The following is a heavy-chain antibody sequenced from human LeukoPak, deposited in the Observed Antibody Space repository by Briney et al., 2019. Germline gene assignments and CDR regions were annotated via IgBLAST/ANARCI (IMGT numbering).Heavy chain of an antibody. CDR2: IKSKTDGGTT. CDR3: TTSTMVWGVNPGY. CDR1: GFXFSNAW. D-gene: IGHD3-10*01. V-gene: IGHV3-15*01. Sequence: GGSLRLSCAASGFXFSNAWISWVRQAPGKGREWVGCIKSKTDGGTTEYPPPVKGRFTISRDDEKNTLYLQMNSLNTEDTVVYYCTTSTMVWGVNPGYWGQGTLVTVSS. J-gene: IGHJ4*02.